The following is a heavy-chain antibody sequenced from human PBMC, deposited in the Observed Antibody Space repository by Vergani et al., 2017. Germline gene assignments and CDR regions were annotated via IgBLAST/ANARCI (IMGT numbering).Heavy chain of an antibody. CDR3: ATSQPYSSSWYLTRSDAFDI. Sequence: QVQLVQSGAAVKKPGASVKVSCKASGYTFTSYGISWVRQAPGQGLEWMGWISAYNGNTNYAQKLQGRVTMTTDTTTSTAYMELRSLRSDDTAVYYCATSQPYSSSWYLTRSDAFDIWGQGTMVTVSS. V-gene: IGHV1-18*01. CDR2: ISAYNGNT. D-gene: IGHD6-13*01. CDR1: GYTFTSYG. J-gene: IGHJ3*02.